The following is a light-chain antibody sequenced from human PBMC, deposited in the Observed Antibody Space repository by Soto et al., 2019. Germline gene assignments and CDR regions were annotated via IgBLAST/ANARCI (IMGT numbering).Light chain of an antibody. J-gene: IGKJ2*01. CDR1: ESVSSSY. CDR2: GAS. Sequence: EIVLTQSPGTLSLSPGERATLSCRASESVSSSYLAWYQQKPGQAPRLLIFGASSRATGTPDRFSGSGSGTDFTLTISRLEPEDSAVYFCQQYSGSPFTFGQGTKLEIK. CDR3: QQYSGSPFT. V-gene: IGKV3-20*01.